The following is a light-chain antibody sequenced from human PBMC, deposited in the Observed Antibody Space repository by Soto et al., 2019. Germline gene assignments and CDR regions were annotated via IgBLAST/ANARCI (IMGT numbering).Light chain of an antibody. J-gene: IGKJ1*01. CDR3: QQYGRPPWT. CDR2: GAS. Sequence: EIVLTQSPGTLSLSPGERATLSCRASQSVSSSFLAWYQQKSGQAPRLLIYGASSRATGIPDRFSGSGSGTDFTLTISRLEPEDFAVYYCQQYGRPPWTFGQGTKVEIK. V-gene: IGKV3-20*01. CDR1: QSVSSSF.